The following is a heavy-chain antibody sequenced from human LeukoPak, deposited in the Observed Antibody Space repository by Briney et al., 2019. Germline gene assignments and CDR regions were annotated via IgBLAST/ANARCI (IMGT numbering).Heavy chain of an antibody. J-gene: IGHJ5*02. Sequence: SETLSLTCTVSGGSISSYYWSWIRQPPGKGLEWIGYIYYSGSTNYNPSLKSRVTISVDTSKNQFSLKLSSVTAADTAVYYCAQTLRYCSSTGCGDWFDPWGQGTLVTISS. CDR2: IYYSGST. CDR1: GGSISSYY. CDR3: AQTLRYCSSTGCGDWFDP. D-gene: IGHD2-2*01. V-gene: IGHV4-59*01.